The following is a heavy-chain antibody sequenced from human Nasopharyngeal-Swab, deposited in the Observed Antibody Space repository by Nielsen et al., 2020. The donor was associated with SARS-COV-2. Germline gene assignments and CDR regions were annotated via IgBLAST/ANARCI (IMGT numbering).Heavy chain of an antibody. CDR3: ASNTYYYGSGSDFPWFDP. CDR1: GGSFSGYY. V-gene: IGHV4-34*01. D-gene: IGHD3-10*01. J-gene: IGHJ5*02. CDR2: INHSGST. Sequence: SQTLSLTCAVYGGSFSGYYRSWIRQPPGKGLEWIGEINHSGSTNYNPSLKSRVTISVDTSKNQFSLKLSSVTAADTAVYYCASNTYYYGSGSDFPWFDPWGQGTLVTVSS.